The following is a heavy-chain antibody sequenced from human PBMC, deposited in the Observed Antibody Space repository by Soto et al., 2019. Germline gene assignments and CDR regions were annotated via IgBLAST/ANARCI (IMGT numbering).Heavy chain of an antibody. CDR1: GFTFGSYP. V-gene: IGHV1-69*01. Sequence: SVKVSCKASGFTFGSYPMIWGRQAPGQGLECMGGIIPIFGTPNYAQKFQGRVMITADENTSTADMELSSLRSEDTAVYYCARDEPYYGMDVWGQGTTVTVSS. CDR3: ARDEPYYGMDV. CDR2: IIPIFGTP. D-gene: IGHD3-16*01. J-gene: IGHJ6*02.